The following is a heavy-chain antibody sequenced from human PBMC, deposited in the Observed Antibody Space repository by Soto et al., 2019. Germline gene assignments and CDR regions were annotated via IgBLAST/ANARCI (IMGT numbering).Heavy chain of an antibody. CDR3: ASAGYCSSTSCLDY. CDR2: MNQDGSAK. V-gene: IGHV3-7*01. Sequence: PGGSLRLSCAASGFTFRNYWMNWVRQAPGKGPEGVANMNQDGSAKSYVDSVKGRFTISRDNAKNTLYLQMNSLRAEDTAVYYCASAGYCSSTSCLDYWGQVTLVTVSS. CDR1: GFTFRNYW. J-gene: IGHJ4*02. D-gene: IGHD2-2*01.